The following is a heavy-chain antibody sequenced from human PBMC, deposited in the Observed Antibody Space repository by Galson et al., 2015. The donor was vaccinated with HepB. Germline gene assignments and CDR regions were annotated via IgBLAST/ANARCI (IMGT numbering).Heavy chain of an antibody. J-gene: IGHJ4*01. CDR2: INSDGNTI. CDR1: GFTFSTSW. Sequence: SLRLSCAASGFTFSTSWVHWVRQAPGEGLTWVSRINSDGNTIDYADSVRGRFTNSRDNAKKMLYLQMSSLRADDTAIYSCARAGNYRFDFWGHGTLVTVSS. D-gene: IGHD3-3*01. CDR3: ARAGNYRFDF. V-gene: IGHV3-74*01.